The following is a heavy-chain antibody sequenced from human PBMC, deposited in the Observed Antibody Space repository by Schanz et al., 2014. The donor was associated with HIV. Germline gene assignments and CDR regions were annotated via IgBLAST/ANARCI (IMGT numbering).Heavy chain of an antibody. CDR3: AREPNYSGFDS. CDR1: GYTFSNYD. CDR2: MNPDNAGT. J-gene: IGHJ5*01. Sequence: QAQLVQSGAEVTKSGASVKVSCKASGYTFSNYDINWVRQAPGQGLEWMGWMNPDNAGTNYAQKFQGRVTMTRDTSISTAYLELSRLRSDDTAVYYCAREPNYSGFDSWGHGTLVTVSS. V-gene: IGHV1-2*02. D-gene: IGHD5-12*01.